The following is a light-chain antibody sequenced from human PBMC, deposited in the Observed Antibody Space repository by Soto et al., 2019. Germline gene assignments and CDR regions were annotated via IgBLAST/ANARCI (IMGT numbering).Light chain of an antibody. CDR2: GAS. V-gene: IGKV3-15*01. J-gene: IGKJ1*01. CDR1: QSVSSN. Sequence: EIVMTQSPATLSVSPGERATLSCRASQSVSSNLAWYQQKPGQAPRLLIYGASTRATGIPARFSGSGSGTGGPLPISSLQSEDFAVYDRQHYNNWLTWTFGQGTKVELK. CDR3: QHYNNWLTWT.